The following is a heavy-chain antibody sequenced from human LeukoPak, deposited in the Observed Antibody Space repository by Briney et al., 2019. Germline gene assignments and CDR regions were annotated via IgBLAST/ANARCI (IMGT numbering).Heavy chain of an antibody. V-gene: IGHV1-2*02. D-gene: IGHD1-26*01. J-gene: IGHJ4*02. CDR3: ARDLPPIGSGNYEFPDY. CDR2: INPNSGYT. CDR1: GYTFTGHY. Sequence: ASVKVSCKASGYTFTGHYMHWVRLAPGQGLEWMGWINPNSGYTNFAQKFQGRVTMTRDTSISTAYMELSRLRSADTAVYYCARDLPPIGSGNYEFPDYWGQGTLVTVSS.